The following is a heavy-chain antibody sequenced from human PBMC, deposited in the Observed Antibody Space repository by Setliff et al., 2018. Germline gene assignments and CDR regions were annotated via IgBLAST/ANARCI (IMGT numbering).Heavy chain of an antibody. V-gene: IGHV1-69*13. Sequence: GASVKVSCKAFGGTFSNSAINWVRQAPGQGLEWMGGIIPIRGAADYAQKFQGKVIITADGSTSTAYMELTSLRSDDAAVYYCARGLSGWSSATSRYYFYMDVWGKGTTVTVSS. CDR2: IIPIRGAA. D-gene: IGHD6-19*01. CDR1: GGTFSNSA. J-gene: IGHJ6*03. CDR3: ARGLSGWSSATSRYYFYMDV.